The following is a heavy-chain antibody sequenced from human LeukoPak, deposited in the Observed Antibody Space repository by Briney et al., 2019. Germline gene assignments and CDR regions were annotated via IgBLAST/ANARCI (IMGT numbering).Heavy chain of an antibody. CDR1: GYTFTGYY. Sequence: ASVKVSCKASGYTFTGYYMHWVRQAPGQGLEWMGWINPNSGGTNYAQKFQGRVTMTRDTSISTAYMELSRLRSDDTAVYCCARYYYDSSGYHDWGQGTLVTVSS. CDR3: ARYYYDSSGYHD. V-gene: IGHV1-2*02. D-gene: IGHD3-22*01. CDR2: INPNSGGT. J-gene: IGHJ4*02.